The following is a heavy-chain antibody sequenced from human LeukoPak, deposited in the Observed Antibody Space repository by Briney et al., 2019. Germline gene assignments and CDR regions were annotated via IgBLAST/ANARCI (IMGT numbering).Heavy chain of an antibody. D-gene: IGHD4-17*01. J-gene: IGHJ3*02. V-gene: IGHV3-30*18. CDR3: AKDDYGDYARAIDI. Sequence: GRSLRLSCAASGFTFSSYGMHWVRQAPGKGLEWVAVISYDGSNKYYADSVKGRFTISRDNSKNTLYLQMNSLRAEDTAVYYCAKDDYGDYARAIDIWGQGTMVTVSS. CDR1: GFTFSSYG. CDR2: ISYDGSNK.